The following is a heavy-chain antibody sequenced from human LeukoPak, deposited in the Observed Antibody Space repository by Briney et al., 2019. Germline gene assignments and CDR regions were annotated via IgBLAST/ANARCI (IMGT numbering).Heavy chain of an antibody. CDR1: GYTFINHD. J-gene: IGHJ4*02. D-gene: IGHD3-22*01. V-gene: IGHV1-8*01. CDR3: ARDVGGPYYYDSSGYSG. Sequence: ASVKVSCKASGYTFINHDINWVRQATGQGLEWMGWMNPYSGNTGYAQKFQGRVTMTRDTSISTAYMELSRLRSDDTAVYYCARDVGGPYYYDSSGYSGWGQGTLVTVSS. CDR2: MNPYSGNT.